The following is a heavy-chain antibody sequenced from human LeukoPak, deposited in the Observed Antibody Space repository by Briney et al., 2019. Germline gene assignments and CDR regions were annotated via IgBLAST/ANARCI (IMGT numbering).Heavy chain of an antibody. D-gene: IGHD3-22*01. CDR1: GYTFTSYG. CDR3: ARVIGSGYYYVSHFDY. V-gene: IGHV1-18*01. CDR2: ISAYNGNT. J-gene: IGHJ4*02. Sequence: ASVKVSCKASGYTFTSYGISWVRQAPGQGLEWMGWISAYNGNTNYAQKLQGRVTMTTDTSTSTAYMELRSLRSDETAVYYCARVIGSGYYYVSHFDYWGQGTLVTVSS.